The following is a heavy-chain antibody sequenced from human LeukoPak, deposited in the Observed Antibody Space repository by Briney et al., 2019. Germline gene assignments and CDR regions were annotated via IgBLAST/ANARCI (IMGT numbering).Heavy chain of an antibody. CDR1: GGSISSYY. V-gene: IGHV4-4*07. CDR3: ARDLVRGVINWFDP. Sequence: SETLSLTCTVSGGSISSYYWSWIRQPPGKGLEWIGRIYTSGSTNYNPSLKSRVTMSVDTSKNQFSLKLSSVTAADTAVYYCARDLVRGVINWFDPWGQGTLVTVSS. CDR2: IYTSGST. J-gene: IGHJ5*02. D-gene: IGHD3-10*01.